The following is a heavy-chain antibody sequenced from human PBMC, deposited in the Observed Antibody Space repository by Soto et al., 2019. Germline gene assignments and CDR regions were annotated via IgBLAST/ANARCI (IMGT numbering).Heavy chain of an antibody. CDR3: AKPGAIFGVVTSPPFDY. V-gene: IGHV3-30*18. D-gene: IGHD3-3*01. CDR2: MSYDGNNK. Sequence: GGSLRLSCAASGFTFSNYGMHWVRQAPGKGPEWVTIMSYDGNNKFYADSVKGRFTISRDNSKNTLYLQMNSLRAEDTAVYYCAKPGAIFGVVTSPPFDYWGQGTLVTVSS. J-gene: IGHJ4*02. CDR1: GFTFSNYG.